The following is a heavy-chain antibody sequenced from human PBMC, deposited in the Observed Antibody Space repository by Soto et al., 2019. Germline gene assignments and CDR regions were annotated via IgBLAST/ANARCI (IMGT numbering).Heavy chain of an antibody. Sequence: GGSLRLSCAASGFTFSSYAMSWVRQAPGKGLEWVSSISSTTNYIYYGDSMKGRFTISRDNAKNSLYLEMNSLRAEDTAVYYCARESEDLTSNFDYWGQGTMVTVSS. V-gene: IGHV3-21*06. CDR1: GFTFSSYA. CDR3: ARESEDLTSNFDY. CDR2: ISSTTNYI. J-gene: IGHJ4*03.